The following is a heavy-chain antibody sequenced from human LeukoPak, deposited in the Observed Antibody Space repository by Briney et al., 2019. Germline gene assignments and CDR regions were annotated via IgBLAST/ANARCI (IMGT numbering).Heavy chain of an antibody. V-gene: IGHV3-30*18. Sequence: GRSLRLSCAASGFTFSSYDMHGVRQAPGKGLEWVAVISYDGSNKYYADSVKGRFTISRDNSKNTLSLQMNRLRAEDTAVYHCAKDGRRGHSYGYYPDSWGQGTLVTVSS. J-gene: IGHJ4*02. D-gene: IGHD5-18*01. CDR3: AKDGRRGHSYGYYPDS. CDR1: GFTFSSYD. CDR2: ISYDGSNK.